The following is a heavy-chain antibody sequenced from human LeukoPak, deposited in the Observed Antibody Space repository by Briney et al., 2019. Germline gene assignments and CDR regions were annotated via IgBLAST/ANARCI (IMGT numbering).Heavy chain of an antibody. Sequence: SETLSLTCTVSGDSIRNKYWSWIRQPPGKGLEWIGSIYYSGSTNYNPSLKGRVTISLDTSRIQFSLKLTSVIAADTAVYYCARGPVVASSDAFDIWGQGTMVTVSS. CDR3: ARGPVVASSDAFDI. J-gene: IGHJ3*02. CDR1: GDSIRNKY. V-gene: IGHV4-59*01. D-gene: IGHD3-22*01. CDR2: IYYSGST.